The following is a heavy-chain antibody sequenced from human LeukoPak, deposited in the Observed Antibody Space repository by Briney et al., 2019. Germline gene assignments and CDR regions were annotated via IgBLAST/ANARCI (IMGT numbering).Heavy chain of an antibody. CDR3: ARVSRGIFLAADN. J-gene: IGHJ4*02. V-gene: IGHV4-59*01. D-gene: IGHD3-3*01. CDR1: DDSISDYY. CDR2: FHNSGTS. Sequence: PSETLSLTCTVSDDSISDYYRGWIRQPPGKGLEWIGYFHNSGTSTYNPSLKSRVTISADTSKNQFSLKLNSLTTADTAVYYCARVSRGIFLAADNWGQGTLVTVSS.